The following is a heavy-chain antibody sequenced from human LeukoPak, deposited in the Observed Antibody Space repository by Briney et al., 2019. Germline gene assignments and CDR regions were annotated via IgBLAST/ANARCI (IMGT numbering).Heavy chain of an antibody. J-gene: IGHJ4*02. D-gene: IGHD1-26*01. CDR1: GGSISSSSYY. Sequence: SETLSLTCTVSGGSISSSSYYWGWIRQPPGKGLEWIGSIYYSGSTYYNPSLKSRVTKSVDTSKNQFSLKLSSVTAADTAVYYCARFNSGSYQHYFDYWGQGTLVTVSS. CDR2: IYYSGST. CDR3: ARFNSGSYQHYFDY. V-gene: IGHV4-39*07.